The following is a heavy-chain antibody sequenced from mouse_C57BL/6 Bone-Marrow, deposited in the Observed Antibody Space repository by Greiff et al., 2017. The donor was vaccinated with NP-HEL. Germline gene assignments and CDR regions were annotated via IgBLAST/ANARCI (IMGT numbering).Heavy chain of an antibody. CDR1: GFTFSSYA. CDR2: ISDGGSYT. J-gene: IGHJ4*01. V-gene: IGHV5-4*03. Sequence: EVKLMESGGGLVKPGGSLKLPCAASGFTFSSYAMSWVRQTPEKRLEWVATISDGGSYTYYPDNVKGRFTISRDNAKNNLYLQMSHLKSEDTAMYYCARNGNYAMDYWGQGTSVTVSS. D-gene: IGHD2-1*01. CDR3: ARNGNYAMDY.